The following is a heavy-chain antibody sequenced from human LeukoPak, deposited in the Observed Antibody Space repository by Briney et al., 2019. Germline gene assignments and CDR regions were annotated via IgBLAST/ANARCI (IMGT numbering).Heavy chain of an antibody. CDR1: GFTFSSYA. V-gene: IGHV3-23*01. CDR3: AKVYSSSIRRPYFDY. Sequence: GGSLRLSCVASGFTFSSYAMSWVRQAPGDGLERVSAISGSGGSTYYADSVKGRFTISRDNSKNTLYLQMNSLRAEDTAVCYCAKVYSSSIRRPYFDYWGQGTLVTVSS. CDR2: ISGSGGST. D-gene: IGHD6-6*01. J-gene: IGHJ4*02.